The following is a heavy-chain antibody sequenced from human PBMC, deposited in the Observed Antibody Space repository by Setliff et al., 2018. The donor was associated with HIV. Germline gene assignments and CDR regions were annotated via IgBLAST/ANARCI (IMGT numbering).Heavy chain of an antibody. CDR3: ARNQGDSSGWYAGDY. V-gene: IGHV1-46*01. CDR2: INTSGGSA. J-gene: IGHJ4*01. D-gene: IGHD6-19*01. CDR1: GYTFTSYP. Sequence: ASVKVSCKASGYTFTSYPMHWVRQAPGQGLEWMGFINTSGGSAGYAEKFRGRVTMTRDTSTSTVYMDLRNLRSEDTAVYYCARNQGDSSGWYAGDYWGHGTLVTVSS.